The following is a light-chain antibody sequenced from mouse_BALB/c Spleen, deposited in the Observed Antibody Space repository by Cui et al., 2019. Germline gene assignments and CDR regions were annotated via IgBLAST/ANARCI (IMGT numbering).Light chain of an antibody. J-gene: IGKJ5*01. V-gene: IGKV6-20*01. CDR3: EQSYTYPHT. CDR1: ENVGTY. CDR2: GAS. Sequence: NIVMTQSPKSMSMSVGERVTLSCKASENVGTYVSWYQQKPEQSPKLLIYGASNRYTGVPDRFTGSGSATDFTLTISSVQAEDLADYHCEQSYTYPHTFGAGTKLELK.